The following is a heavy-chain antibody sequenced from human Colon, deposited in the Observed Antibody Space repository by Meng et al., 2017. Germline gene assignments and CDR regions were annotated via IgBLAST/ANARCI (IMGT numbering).Heavy chain of an antibody. CDR2: ISSSGSTI. CDR3: ARINHTIAVAGTFRGYYFDY. Sequence: GESLKISCAASGFTFSYYYMSWIRQAPGKGLEWVSYISSSGSTIYYADSVKGRFTISRDNAKNSLYLQMNSLRAEDAAVYYCARINHTIAVAGTFRGYYFDYWGQGTMVTVSS. V-gene: IGHV3-11*04. CDR1: GFTFSYYY. D-gene: IGHD6-19*01. J-gene: IGHJ4*01.